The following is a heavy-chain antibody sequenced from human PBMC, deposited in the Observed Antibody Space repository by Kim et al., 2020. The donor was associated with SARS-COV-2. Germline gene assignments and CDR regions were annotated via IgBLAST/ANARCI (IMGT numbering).Heavy chain of an antibody. V-gene: IGHV3-30*01. Sequence: ADAVKGRFTISRDNAKNMVYLQMNSLRAEDTAVYYCARDGNQLWQMADFDSWGQGTLVTVSS. D-gene: IGHD5-18*01. CDR3: ARDGNQLWQMADFDS. J-gene: IGHJ4*02.